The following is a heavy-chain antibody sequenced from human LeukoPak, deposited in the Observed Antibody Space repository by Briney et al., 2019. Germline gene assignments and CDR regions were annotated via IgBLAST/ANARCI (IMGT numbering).Heavy chain of an antibody. V-gene: IGHV3-21*01. Sequence: GGSLRLSCAASGFTFSSYSMNWVRQAPGKGLEWDSSISSSSSYIYYADSVKGRFTISRDNAKNSLYLQMNSLRAEDTAVYYCARDTADYDILTGFTPIDYWGQGTLVTVSS. J-gene: IGHJ4*02. D-gene: IGHD3-9*01. CDR3: ARDTADYDILTGFTPIDY. CDR2: ISSSSSYI. CDR1: GFTFSSYS.